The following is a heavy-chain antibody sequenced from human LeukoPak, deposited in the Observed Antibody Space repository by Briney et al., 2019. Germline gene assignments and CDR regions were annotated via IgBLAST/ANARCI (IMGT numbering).Heavy chain of an antibody. J-gene: IGHJ4*02. V-gene: IGHV1-2*02. D-gene: IGHD3-3*01. CDR3: ARDAGFWSGYSFDY. CDR2: INPNSGGT. CDR1: GYTFTGYY. Sequence: GGSVKVSFKASGYTFTGYYMHWVRQAPGQGLEWMGWINPNSGGTNYAQKFQGRVTMTRDTSISTAYMELSRLRSDDTAVYYCARDAGFWSGYSFDYWGQGTLVTVSS.